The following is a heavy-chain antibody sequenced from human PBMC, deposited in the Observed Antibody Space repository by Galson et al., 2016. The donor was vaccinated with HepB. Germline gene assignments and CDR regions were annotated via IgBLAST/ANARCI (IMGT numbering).Heavy chain of an antibody. CDR2: IWYDGSNK. Sequence: SLRLSCAASGFTFNSFGMHWVRQAPGKGLEWVAVIWYDGSNKYYGDSVKGRFTISGDNSKNTLYLQMNSLRAEDTAIYYCAREAPIAAPGANDCWGQGTQVTVSS. J-gene: IGHJ4*02. CDR3: AREAPIAAPGANDC. D-gene: IGHD6-13*01. CDR1: GFTFNSFG. V-gene: IGHV3-33*01.